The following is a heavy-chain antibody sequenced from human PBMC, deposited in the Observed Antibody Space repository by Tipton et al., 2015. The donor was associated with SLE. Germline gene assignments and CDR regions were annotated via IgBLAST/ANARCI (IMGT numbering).Heavy chain of an antibody. J-gene: IGHJ4*02. V-gene: IGHV4-59*01. D-gene: IGHD3-16*02. CDR2: IYYSGTT. Sequence: TLSLTCSVSSGSISSYYWGWIRQPPGKRLEWIGYIYYSGTTNYNPSLKGRVTMSKDTSKNEFSLNLRSVTAADTAVYYCASRSRGDPWADFDNGGQGTLVTVSS. CDR3: ASRSRGDPWADFDN. CDR1: SGSISSYY.